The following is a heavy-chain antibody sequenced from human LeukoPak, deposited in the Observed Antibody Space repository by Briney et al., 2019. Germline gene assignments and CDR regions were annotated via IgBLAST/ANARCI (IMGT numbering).Heavy chain of an antibody. CDR2: IIPILGIA. Sequence: ASVKVSCKASGGTFSSYAISWARQAPGQGLEWMGRIIPILGIANYAQKFQGRVTITADKSTSTAYMELSSLRSEDTAVYYCARSLAYCGGDCYSRAFDIWGQGTMVTVSS. D-gene: IGHD2-21*02. V-gene: IGHV1-69*04. CDR1: GGTFSSYA. CDR3: ARSLAYCGGDCYSRAFDI. J-gene: IGHJ3*02.